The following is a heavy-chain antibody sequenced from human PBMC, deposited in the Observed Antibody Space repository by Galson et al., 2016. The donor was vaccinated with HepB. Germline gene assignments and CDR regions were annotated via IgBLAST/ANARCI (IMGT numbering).Heavy chain of an antibody. J-gene: IGHJ5*02. Sequence: SVKVSCKASGYTFTSYYMHWVRQAPGQGLEWMGIINPSGGSTSYAQKFQGRVTMTRDTATSTVYMELSSLRSEDTAVYYCARSAYSGSYYGRDWFDPWGQGTLVTVSS. CDR2: INPSGGST. CDR1: GYTFTSYY. D-gene: IGHD1-26*01. V-gene: IGHV1-46*01. CDR3: ARSAYSGSYYGRDWFDP.